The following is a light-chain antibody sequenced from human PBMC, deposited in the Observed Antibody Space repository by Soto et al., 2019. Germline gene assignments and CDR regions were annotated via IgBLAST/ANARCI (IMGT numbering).Light chain of an antibody. CDR3: QQSYSTPPT. CDR2: RVS. J-gene: IGKJ1*01. CDR1: QSITNN. V-gene: IGKV1-39*01. Sequence: DIQMTQSPSSLSASVRERVTIACRASQSITNNLNWYQQKPGRAPKLLIYRVSNLQSGVPPRFSGSGSGTDFTPTISGLQPDDFATYYCQQSYSTPPTFGQGTKVDIK.